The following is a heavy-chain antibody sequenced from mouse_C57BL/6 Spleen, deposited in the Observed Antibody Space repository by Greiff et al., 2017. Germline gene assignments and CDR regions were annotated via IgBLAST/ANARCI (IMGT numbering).Heavy chain of an antibody. CDR1: GYTFTDYN. CDR3: ARWDYDVGAMDY. J-gene: IGHJ4*01. D-gene: IGHD2-4*01. V-gene: IGHV1-18*01. Sequence: EVQLQQSGPELVKPGASVKIPCKASGYTFTDYNMDWVQQSHGKSLEWIGDINPNNGGTIYNQKFKGKATLTVDKSSSTAYMELRSLTSEDTAVYYCARWDYDVGAMDYWGQGTSVTVSS. CDR2: INPNNGGT.